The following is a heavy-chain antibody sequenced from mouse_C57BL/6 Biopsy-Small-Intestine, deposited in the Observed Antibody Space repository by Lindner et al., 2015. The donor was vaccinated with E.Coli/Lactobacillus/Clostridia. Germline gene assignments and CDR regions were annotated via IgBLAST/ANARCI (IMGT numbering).Heavy chain of an antibody. J-gene: IGHJ4*01. CDR2: INGGNGDT. CDR1: GYTFTSYA. D-gene: IGHD5-1-1*01. V-gene: IGHV1-53*01. CDR3: ARSWSTNKYGSTRDNDY. Sequence: SVKVSCKASGYTFTSYAMHWVRQAPGRRLEWMGWINGGNGDTKYSQKFQGRVTITRDTSASTGYMELSSLRSEDTAVYYCARSWSTNKYGSTRDNDYWGQGTLVTVSS.